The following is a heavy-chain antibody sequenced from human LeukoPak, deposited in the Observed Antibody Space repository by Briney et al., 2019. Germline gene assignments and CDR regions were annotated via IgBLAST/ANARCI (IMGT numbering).Heavy chain of an antibody. CDR2: ISSSSSYI. J-gene: IGHJ6*02. V-gene: IGHV3-21*01. CDR1: GFTFSSYS. Sequence: GGSLRLSCAASGFTFSSYSMNWVRQAPGKGLEWVSSISSSSSYIYYADSVKGRFTISRDNAKNSLYLQMNSLRAEDTAVYYCARDQPRAPSCYDFWSGYHPYYYYYGMDVWGQGTTVTVSS. D-gene: IGHD3-3*01. CDR3: ARDQPRAPSCYDFWSGYHPYYYYYGMDV.